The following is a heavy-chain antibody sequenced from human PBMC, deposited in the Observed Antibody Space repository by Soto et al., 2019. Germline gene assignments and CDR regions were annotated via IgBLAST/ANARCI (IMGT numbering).Heavy chain of an antibody. Sequence: QVQLQESRPGLVKPSETPSLTCTVSGGSISSYYWSWIRQPPGKGLEWIGHIYYSGTTNYNPSLTSRVSIGVDPSKNQFPLKLSFVTAADTAVYYCARVGAVRGEGVDPWGQGTLVAVSS. V-gene: IGHV4-59*01. CDR1: GGSISSYY. D-gene: IGHD3-10*01. CDR3: ARVGAVRGEGVDP. J-gene: IGHJ5*02. CDR2: IYYSGTT.